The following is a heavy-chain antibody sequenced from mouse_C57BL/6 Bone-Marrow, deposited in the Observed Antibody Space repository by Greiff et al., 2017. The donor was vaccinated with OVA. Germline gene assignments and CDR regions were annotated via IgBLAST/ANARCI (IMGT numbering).Heavy chain of an antibody. V-gene: IGHV1-5*01. CDR1: GYTFTSYW. J-gene: IGHJ3*01. D-gene: IGHD3-2*02. CDR3: TRSGQLRLRGFAY. CDR2: IYPGNSDT. Sequence: VQLKQSGTVLARPGASVKMSCKTSGYTFTSYWMHWVKQRPGQGLEWIGAIYPGNSDTSYNQKFKGKAKLTEVTSASTAYMELSSLTNEDSAVYYCTRSGQLRLRGFAYWGQGTLVTVSA.